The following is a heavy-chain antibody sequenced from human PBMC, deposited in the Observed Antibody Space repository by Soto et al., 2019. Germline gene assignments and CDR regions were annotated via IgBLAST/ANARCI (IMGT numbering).Heavy chain of an antibody. V-gene: IGHV4-61*01. CDR3: VRTPTSPPRFDS. J-gene: IGHJ5*01. CDR1: GGSVSSGRYY. D-gene: IGHD6-6*01. CDR2: IYYSGLT. Sequence: QVQLQESGPGLVKPSETLSLTCTVSGGSVSSGRYYWSWIRQPPGKGLEWIGYIYYSGLTNYSPSLKSRVATSMDTSRNQFSLILSSVTVGDTAVYYCVRTPTSPPRFDSWGQGTLLTFPS.